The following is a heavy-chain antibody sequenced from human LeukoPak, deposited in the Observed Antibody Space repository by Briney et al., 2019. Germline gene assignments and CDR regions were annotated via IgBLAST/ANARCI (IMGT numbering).Heavy chain of an antibody. CDR1: GFIFDDHG. CDR2: INSDGSST. D-gene: IGHD6-6*01. CDR3: ARGLSGYSSSVGY. V-gene: IGHV3-74*01. Sequence: PGGSLRLSCAASGFIFDDHGMSWVRQAPGKGLVWVSRINSDGSSTNYADSVKGRFTISRDNAKNTLYLQMNSLRAEDTAVYYCARGLSGYSSSVGYWGQGTLVTVSS. J-gene: IGHJ4*02.